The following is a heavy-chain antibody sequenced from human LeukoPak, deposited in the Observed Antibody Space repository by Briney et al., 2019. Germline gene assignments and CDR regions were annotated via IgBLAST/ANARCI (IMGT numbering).Heavy chain of an antibody. D-gene: IGHD5-12*01. Sequence: PGGSLRLSCAASGFTVSNNYMSWVRQAPGKGLEWVSVIYSGGTTYYADSVRGRFTISRDNAKNTLYLQMNSLRAEDTAVYYCASLVAAHGASRAFDIWGQGTMVTVSS. CDR1: GFTVSNNY. V-gene: IGHV3-66*01. J-gene: IGHJ3*02. CDR3: ASLVAAHGASRAFDI. CDR2: IYSGGTT.